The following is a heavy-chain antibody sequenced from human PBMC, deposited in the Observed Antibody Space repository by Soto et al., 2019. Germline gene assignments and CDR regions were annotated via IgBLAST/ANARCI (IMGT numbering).Heavy chain of an antibody. CDR2: INAGNGNT. CDR1: GYTFTGYA. D-gene: IGHD6-13*01. CDR3: ARGIAPYYFDY. Sequence: ASVKVSCKASGYTFTGYAMHWVRQAPGQRLEWMGWINAGNGNTKYSQKFQGRVTITRDTSASTAYMELSSLRSEDTAVYYCARGIAPYYFDYWGQGTLVTVPQ. V-gene: IGHV1-3*01. J-gene: IGHJ4*02.